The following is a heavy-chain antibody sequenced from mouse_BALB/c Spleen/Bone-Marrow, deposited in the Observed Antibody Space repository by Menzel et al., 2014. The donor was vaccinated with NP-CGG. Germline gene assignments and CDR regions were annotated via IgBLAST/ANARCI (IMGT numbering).Heavy chain of an antibody. CDR1: GYSFTSYW. CDR3: TRKVYYGNPLDY. V-gene: IGHV1-5*01. D-gene: IGHD2-1*01. Sequence: VQLQQSGTVLAGPGASVKMSCKASGYSFTSYWMHWVKQRPGQGLEWIGAIYPGNSDTSYNQKFKGKAKLTAVTSATTAYMELSSLTNEDSAVYFCTRKVYYGNPLDYWGQGTTLTVSS. J-gene: IGHJ2*01. CDR2: IYPGNSDT.